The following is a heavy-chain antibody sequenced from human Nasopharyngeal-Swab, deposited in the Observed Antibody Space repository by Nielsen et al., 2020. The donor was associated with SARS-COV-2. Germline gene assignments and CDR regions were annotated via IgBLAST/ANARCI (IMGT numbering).Heavy chain of an antibody. D-gene: IGHD6-6*01. CDR2: IRGSGGST. CDR3: AKEMSSSSAFDY. J-gene: IGHJ4*02. CDR1: GFSFSSYV. V-gene: IGHV3-23*01. Sequence: GESLKISCAASGFSFSSYVMSWVRQAPGQGLEWVSTIRGSGGSTYYADSVKGRFTISRDNSKNTLYLQMNSLRAEDTALYYCAKEMSSSSAFDYWGQGTLVTVSS.